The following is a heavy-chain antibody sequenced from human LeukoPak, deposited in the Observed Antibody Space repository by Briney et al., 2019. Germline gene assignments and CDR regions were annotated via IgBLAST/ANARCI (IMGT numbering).Heavy chain of an antibody. CDR1: GGTFSSYA. CDR2: IIPILGIA. CDR3: ARGSMVRGPPDH. D-gene: IGHD3-10*01. J-gene: IGHJ4*02. Sequence: SVKVSCKASGGTFSSYAISWVRQAPGQGLEWMGRIIPILGIANYAQKLQGRVTITADKSTSTAYMELSSLRSEDTAVYYCARGSMVRGPPDHWGQGTLVTVSS. V-gene: IGHV1-69*04.